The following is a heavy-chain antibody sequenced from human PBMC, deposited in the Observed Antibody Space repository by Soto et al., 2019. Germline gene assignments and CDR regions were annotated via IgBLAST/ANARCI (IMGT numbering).Heavy chain of an antibody. CDR2: INPRNGDT. V-gene: IGHV1-2*02. Sequence: ASVKVSCKASGYIFIGYYIHWVRQAPGQGLEWMGWINPRNGDTKYAENFQGRVTMTSDTSIRTAYMELSGLRSDDTAVYYCARLAFAYWGQGTLVTVSS. CDR1: GYIFIGYY. J-gene: IGHJ4*02. CDR3: ARLAFAY.